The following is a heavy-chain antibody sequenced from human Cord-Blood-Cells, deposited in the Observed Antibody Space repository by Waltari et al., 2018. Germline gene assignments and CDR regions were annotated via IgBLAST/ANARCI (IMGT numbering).Heavy chain of an antibody. D-gene: IGHD7-27*01. V-gene: IGHV3-7*01. CDR1: GFTFSSYW. CDR2: IKQDGSEK. Sequence: EVQLVESGGGLVQPGGSLRLSCAASGFTFSSYWMSWVRPAPGKGLEWVANIKQDGSEKYYVDSVKGRFTISRDNAKNSLYLQMNSLRAEDTAVYYCARVANELGTYHDAFDIWGQGTMVTVSS. CDR3: ARVANELGTYHDAFDI. J-gene: IGHJ3*02.